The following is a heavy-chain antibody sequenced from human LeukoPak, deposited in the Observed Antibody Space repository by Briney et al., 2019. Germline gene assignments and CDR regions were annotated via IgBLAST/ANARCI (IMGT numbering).Heavy chain of an antibody. Sequence: PGGSLRLSCAASGFTFSSYNMNWVRQAPGKGVEWVSSISSSTSHIYYADSVTGRFTISRDNAKNSLYLQMNSLRAEDTAVYYCARWPIAAAPPVYYFDYWGQGTLVTVSS. J-gene: IGHJ4*02. CDR3: ARWPIAAAPPVYYFDY. CDR2: ISSSTSHI. V-gene: IGHV3-21*01. D-gene: IGHD6-13*01. CDR1: GFTFSSYN.